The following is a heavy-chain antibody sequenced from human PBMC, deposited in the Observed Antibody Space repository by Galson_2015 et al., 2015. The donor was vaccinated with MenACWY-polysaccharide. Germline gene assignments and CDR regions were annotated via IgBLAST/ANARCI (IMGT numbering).Heavy chain of an antibody. V-gene: IGHV3-23*01. CDR3: AKVGPRSRWTILVDY. D-gene: IGHD3/OR15-3a*01. CDR1: GFSFSANG. CDR2: SGSGGGL. Sequence: SLRLSCAASGFSFSANGMSWVRQAPGRGLEWVSGSGSGGGLYYADSVKGRFTVSRDNSKNTLYLQMNNLRAEDTDVYYCAKVGPRSRWTILVDYCGPVTLVTVSS. J-gene: IGHJ4*02.